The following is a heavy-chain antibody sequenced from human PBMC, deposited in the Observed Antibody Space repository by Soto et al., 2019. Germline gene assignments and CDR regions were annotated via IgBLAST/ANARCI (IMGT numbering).Heavy chain of an antibody. CDR1: GFTFNNYA. Sequence: EVQLLESGGGLVQPGGSLRLSCAASGFTFNNYAMTWVRQAPGKGLEWVSAISGGGDTTSYADSVKGRFTVSRDGSKITLYRQMSSLRAEDTALYYCAKGRGGSGSLTPRVDFWGQGTLVTVSS. CDR3: AKGRGGSGSLTPRVDF. CDR2: ISGGGDTT. V-gene: IGHV3-23*01. J-gene: IGHJ4*02. D-gene: IGHD3-10*01.